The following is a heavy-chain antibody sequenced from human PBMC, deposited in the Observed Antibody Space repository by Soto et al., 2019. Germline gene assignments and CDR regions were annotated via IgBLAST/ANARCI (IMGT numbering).Heavy chain of an antibody. CDR2: IWYDGSNK. V-gene: IGHV3-33*01. J-gene: IGHJ3*02. Sequence: QVQLVESGGGVVQPGRSLRLSCAASGFTFSSYGMHWVRQAPGKGLEWVAVIWYDGSNKYYADSVKGRFTISRDNSKNTLHLQLNSLRAEHTAVYYCARDGDSSGYSEAFYIWGQGTMVTVSA. CDR3: ARDGDSSGYSEAFYI. D-gene: IGHD3-22*01. CDR1: GFTFSSYG.